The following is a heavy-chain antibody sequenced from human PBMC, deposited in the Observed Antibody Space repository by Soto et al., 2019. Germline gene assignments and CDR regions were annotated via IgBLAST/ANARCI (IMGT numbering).Heavy chain of an antibody. D-gene: IGHD3-10*01. J-gene: IGHJ4*02. V-gene: IGHV3-30*18. CDR1: GFTFSSYG. CDR2: ISYDGSNK. CDR3: AKVGSIIDY. Sequence: QVQLVESGGGVVQPGRSLRLSCAASGFTFSSYGMHWVRQAPGKGLEWVAVISYDGSNKYYADSVKGRFTISRDNSKNTLHLQMNSLRAEDTAVYYYAKVGSIIDYWGQGTLVTVSS.